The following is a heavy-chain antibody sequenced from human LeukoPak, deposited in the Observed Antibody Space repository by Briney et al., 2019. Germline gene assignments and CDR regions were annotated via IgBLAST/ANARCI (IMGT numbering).Heavy chain of an antibody. D-gene: IGHD3-3*01. CDR2: IKLDGSEK. J-gene: IGHJ4*02. CDR1: GFTFGKYW. CDR3: ARDQYDTWSRRGNFDS. V-gene: IGHV3-7*03. Sequence: GGSLRLSCVASGFTFGKYWMSWVRQAPGKGLEWVANIKLDGSEKNYVDSVKGRFTISRDNTKNSLCLQMNSLRAEDTAVFYCARDQYDTWSRRGNFDSWGREPWSSSPQ.